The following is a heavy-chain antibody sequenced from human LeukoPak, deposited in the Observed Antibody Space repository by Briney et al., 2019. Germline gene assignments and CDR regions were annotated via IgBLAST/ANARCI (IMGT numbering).Heavy chain of an antibody. CDR2: ISASGTLT. J-gene: IGHJ4*02. D-gene: IGHD2-2*01. Sequence: GGSLRLSCAASGFTFSSYEMNWVRQAPGKGLEWISYISASGTLTHYADSMEGRFTISRDNAKNSLYLQMNSLRAEDTAVYYCARDRSSTSFLPPWGVFDYWGQGTLVTVSS. CDR3: ARDRSSTSFLPPWGVFDY. V-gene: IGHV3-48*03. CDR1: GFTFSSYE.